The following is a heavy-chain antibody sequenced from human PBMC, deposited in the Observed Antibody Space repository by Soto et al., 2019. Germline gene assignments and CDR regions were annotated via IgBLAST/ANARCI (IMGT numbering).Heavy chain of an antibody. Sequence: KVSCKACGYSFTSYGISWVRQAPGQGLEWMGWISAYNGNTNYAQKLQGRVTMTTDTSTSTAYMELRSLRSDDTAVYYCARDLSVLWFGELLFVYWGQGTLVTVSS. CDR2: ISAYNGNT. CDR3: ARDLSVLWFGELLFVY. J-gene: IGHJ4*02. CDR1: GYSFTSYG. D-gene: IGHD3-10*01. V-gene: IGHV1-18*04.